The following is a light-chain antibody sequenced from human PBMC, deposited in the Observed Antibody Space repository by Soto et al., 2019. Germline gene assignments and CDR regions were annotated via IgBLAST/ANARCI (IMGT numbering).Light chain of an antibody. CDR3: QQYHDWPPIT. CDR1: QTVSDD. V-gene: IGKV3-15*01. J-gene: IGKJ3*01. Sequence: EIVMTQSPATLFVSPGERATLSCRASQTVSDDVAWYQQKPGQAPRLLIYGASTRATDIPARFRGGGSGPECTLTDSSLQSEDSAIHDCQQYHDWPPITFGPGTKVNI. CDR2: GAS.